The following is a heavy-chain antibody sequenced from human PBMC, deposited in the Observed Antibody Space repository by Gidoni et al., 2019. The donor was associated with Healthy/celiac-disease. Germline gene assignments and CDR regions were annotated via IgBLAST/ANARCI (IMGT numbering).Heavy chain of an antibody. CDR2: THTGST. CDR3: ARGRYHDSSGFPY. V-gene: IGHV4-34*01. Sequence: THTGSTNYKPSLRSRVTISVDASKNQFSLQLRSVTAADTAVYYCARGRYHDSSGFPYWGQGTLVTVSS. D-gene: IGHD3-22*01. J-gene: IGHJ4*02.